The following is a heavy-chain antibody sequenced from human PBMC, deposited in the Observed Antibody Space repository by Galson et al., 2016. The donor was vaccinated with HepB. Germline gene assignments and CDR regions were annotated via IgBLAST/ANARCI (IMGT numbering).Heavy chain of an antibody. J-gene: IGHJ4*02. Sequence: SETLSLTCSVSGGSITDYRWSWIRQPPGKGLEWIGYIHGSGSTNYNPSLKSRVTLSVDTSKNQFSLKLSSVTAADTAVYYCARSGSYYIFDFWGQGTLVTVSS. D-gene: IGHD1-26*01. CDR2: IHGSGST. CDR1: GGSITDYR. CDR3: ARSGSYYIFDF. V-gene: IGHV4-59*01.